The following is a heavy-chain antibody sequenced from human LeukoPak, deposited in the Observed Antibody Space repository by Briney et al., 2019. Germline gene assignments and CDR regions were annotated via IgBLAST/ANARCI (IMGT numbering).Heavy chain of an antibody. CDR2: IYYSGST. V-gene: IGHV4-30-4*07. D-gene: IGHD5-18*01. CDR1: GGSISSGGYS. J-gene: IGHJ4*02. CDR3: ARGSRIQLWSGLDY. Sequence: PSETLSLTCAVSGGSISSGGYSWSWIRQPPGKGLEWIGYIYYSGSTYYNPSLKSRATISVDTSKNQFSLKLSSVTAADTAVYYCARGSRIQLWSGLDYWGQGTLVTVSS.